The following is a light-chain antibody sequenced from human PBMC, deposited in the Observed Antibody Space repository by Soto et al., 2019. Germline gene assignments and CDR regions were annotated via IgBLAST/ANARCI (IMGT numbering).Light chain of an antibody. CDR1: QSVSRN. J-gene: IGKJ2*01. CDR2: DAS. V-gene: IGKV3-15*01. Sequence: EIVMTQSPATLSVSPGERATLSCRASQSVSRNLAWYQQRPGRAPRLHIYDASTRATDIPARFSGSGSGTEFTLTISSLQYEDFAVYYCQQYNNWPLYTFGQGTKLEIK. CDR3: QQYNNWPLYT.